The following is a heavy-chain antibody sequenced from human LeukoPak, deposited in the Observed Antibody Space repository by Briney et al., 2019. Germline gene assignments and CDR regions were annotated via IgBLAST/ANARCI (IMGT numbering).Heavy chain of an antibody. D-gene: IGHD2-8*01. CDR1: GGSMSSYY. V-gene: IGHV4-59*12. CDR2: IYHSGST. J-gene: IGHJ5*02. CDR3: ANYCTNGVCPP. Sequence: SETLSLTCSVSGGSMSSYYWSWIRQSPGKGLEWIGYIYHSGSTDYNPSLKSRVTISVDTSKNQFSLKLSSVTAAGTAVYYCANYCTNGVCPPWGQGTLVTVSS.